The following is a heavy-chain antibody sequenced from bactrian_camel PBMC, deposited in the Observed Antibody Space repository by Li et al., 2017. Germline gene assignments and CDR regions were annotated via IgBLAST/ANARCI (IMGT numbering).Heavy chain of an antibody. V-gene: IGHV3S53*01. J-gene: IGHJ4*01. CDR2: ISSDGRT. Sequence: HVQLVESGGGLVQAGGTLRLSCAASGLTDSDRCMGWFRQAPGKEREGVAAISSDGRTTYADSVKGRFTISKDNAKNTLYLQMNSLKPEDTAMYYCAADYVNGGYCFFGRLGYKYWGQGTQVTVS. CDR1: GLTDSDRC. D-gene: IGHD2*01. CDR3: AADYVNGGYCFFGRLGYKY.